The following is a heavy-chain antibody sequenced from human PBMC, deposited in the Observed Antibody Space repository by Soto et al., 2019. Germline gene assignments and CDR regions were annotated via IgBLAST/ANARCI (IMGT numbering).Heavy chain of an antibody. D-gene: IGHD2-21*02. CDR3: AGACVVGTAPDY. CDR1: GYTFTSYA. V-gene: IGHV1-3*05. J-gene: IGHJ4*02. CDR2: INAGNGNT. Sequence: QVQLVQAGAEEKKPGASVKVSCKASGYTFTSYAMHWVRQAPGQRREWMGWINAGNGNTKYSQKFQGRVTITRATSASTADMELSSLRSEDTAVYYCAGACVVGTAPDYWGQGTLVTVSS.